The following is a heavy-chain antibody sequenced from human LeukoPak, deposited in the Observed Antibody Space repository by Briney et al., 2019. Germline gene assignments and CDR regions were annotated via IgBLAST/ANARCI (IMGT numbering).Heavy chain of an antibody. J-gene: IGHJ4*02. Sequence: ASXKVSCKASGGTFINYAISWVRQAPGQGLEWMGWISAYNGNTNYAQKLQGRVTITTDTSRSKAYMELRSLRSDDTAVYYCARSDFWRPYYFDYWGQGTLVTVSS. D-gene: IGHD3-3*01. CDR3: ARSDFWRPYYFDY. CDR1: GGTFINYA. CDR2: ISAYNGNT. V-gene: IGHV1-18*01.